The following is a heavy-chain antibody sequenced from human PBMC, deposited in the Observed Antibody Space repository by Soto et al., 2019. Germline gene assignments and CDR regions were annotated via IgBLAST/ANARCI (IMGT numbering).Heavy chain of an antibody. V-gene: IGHV4-34*01. Sequence: QVQLQQWGAGLLKPSETLSLTCAVYGGSFSGYYWSWIRQPPGKGLEWIGEINHSGSTNYNPSLKSRVTISVDTSKNQFSLKLRSVTAADTAVYYSARGRRIAVAGTYNWFDPWGQGTLVPVSS. CDR3: ARGRRIAVAGTYNWFDP. J-gene: IGHJ5*02. CDR1: GGSFSGYY. D-gene: IGHD6-19*01. CDR2: INHSGST.